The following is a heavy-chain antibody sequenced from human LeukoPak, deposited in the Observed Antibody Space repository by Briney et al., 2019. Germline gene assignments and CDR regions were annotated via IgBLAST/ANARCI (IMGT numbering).Heavy chain of an antibody. J-gene: IGHJ4*02. D-gene: IGHD5-24*01. V-gene: IGHV3-74*01. Sequence: GGSLRLSCGASGFNVGSLWMHWVRQVPGKGLEWVSRVSPEGDRSYGKSMKGRFTISRDNAKNSLYLQMSSLRAEDTAVYYCARRRGRDRFDYWGQGTLVTVSS. CDR1: GFNVGSLW. CDR3: ARRRGRDRFDY. CDR2: VSPEGDR.